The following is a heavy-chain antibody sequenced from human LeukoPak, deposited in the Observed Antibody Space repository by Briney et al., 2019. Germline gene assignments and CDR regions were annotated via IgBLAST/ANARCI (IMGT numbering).Heavy chain of an antibody. CDR2: ISGSGGST. V-gene: IGHV3-23*01. J-gene: IGHJ5*02. CDR1: GFTFSSYG. CDR3: AKAGCSSTSCYANWFDP. Sequence: PGGSLRLSCAASGFTFSSYGMSWVRQAPGKGLEWVSAISGSGGSTYYADSVKGRFTISRDNSKNTLYLQMNSLRAEDTAVYYCAKAGCSSTSCYANWFDPWGQGTLVTVSS. D-gene: IGHD2-2*01.